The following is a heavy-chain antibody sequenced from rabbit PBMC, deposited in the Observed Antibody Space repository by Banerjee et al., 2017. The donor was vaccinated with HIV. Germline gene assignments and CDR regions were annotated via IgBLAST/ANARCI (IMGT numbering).Heavy chain of an antibody. CDR3: ARAYNSGWGGYFNL. J-gene: IGHJ4*01. D-gene: IGHD4-1*01. CDR2: VDTGDGTT. V-gene: IGHV1S40*01. CDR1: GFTFSSYW. Sequence: QSLQESGGDLVKPGASLTLTCTASGFTFSSYWMSWVRLAPGKGLEWIASVDTGDGTTYYASWVNGRFTVSLDNAQNTVFLQMTSLTPADTATYFCARAYNSGWGGYFNLWGPGTLVTVS.